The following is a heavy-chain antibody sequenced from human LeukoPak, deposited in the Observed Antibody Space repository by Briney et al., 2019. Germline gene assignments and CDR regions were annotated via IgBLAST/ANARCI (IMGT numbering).Heavy chain of an antibody. CDR3: ARDRRLQLWSPAGFDY. D-gene: IGHD5-18*01. J-gene: IGHJ4*02. Sequence: PGGSLRLSCAASGFTFSSYEMNWVRQAPGKGLEWVSSISSSGVYIYYADTVKGRFTISRDNAKNSLYLQMNSLRADDTAVYYCARDRRLQLWSPAGFDYWGQGTLVTASS. CDR1: GFTFSSYE. V-gene: IGHV3-21*01. CDR2: ISSSGVYI.